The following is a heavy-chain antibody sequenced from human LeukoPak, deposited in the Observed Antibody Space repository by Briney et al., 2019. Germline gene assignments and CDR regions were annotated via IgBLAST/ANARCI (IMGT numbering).Heavy chain of an antibody. CDR3: AKGFVEMATILAY. CDR1: GFTFSSYG. Sequence: GGSLRLSCAASGFTFSSYGMHWVRQAPGKGLEWVALIRYDGSNKYYADSVKGRFTISRDNSENTLYLQMNSLRAEDTAVYYCAKGFVEMATILAYWGQGTLVTVSS. V-gene: IGHV3-30*02. J-gene: IGHJ4*02. CDR2: IRYDGSNK. D-gene: IGHD5-24*01.